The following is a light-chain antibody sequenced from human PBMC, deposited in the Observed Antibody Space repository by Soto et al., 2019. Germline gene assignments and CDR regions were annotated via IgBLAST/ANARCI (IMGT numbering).Light chain of an antibody. V-gene: IGKV3-15*01. CDR3: QQYNNWPPYT. CDR2: GAS. J-gene: IGKJ2*01. Sequence: EIVMTQSPATLSVSPGERATLSCRASQSVSSNLAWYQQKTGQAPRLLIYGASTRATGIPARFSGSGSVTEFTLTISSLQSEDFAVYYCQQYNNWPPYTFGQGTKLEIK. CDR1: QSVSSN.